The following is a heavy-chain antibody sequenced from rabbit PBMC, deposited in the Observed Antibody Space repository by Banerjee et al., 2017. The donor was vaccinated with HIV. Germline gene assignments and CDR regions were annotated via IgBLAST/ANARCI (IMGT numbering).Heavy chain of an antibody. CDR1: GFDFSSYG. V-gene: IGHV1S47*01. CDR2: IDPVFGST. CDR3: ARNPVSVSGWGAFDL. Sequence: EESGGDLVKPGASLTLTCTASGFDFSSYGVSWVRQAPGKGLEWIGYIDPVFGSTYYASWVNGRFTISSHNAQNTLYLQLNSLTAADTATYFCARNPVSVSGWGAFDLWGQGTLVTVS. J-gene: IGHJ4*01. D-gene: IGHD4-1*01.